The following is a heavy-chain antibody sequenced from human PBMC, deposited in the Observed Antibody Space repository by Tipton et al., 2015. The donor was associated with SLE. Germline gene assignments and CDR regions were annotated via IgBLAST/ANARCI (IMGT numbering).Heavy chain of an antibody. Sequence: QLVQSGAEVKKPGASVKVSCKASGYTFTSYGISWVRQAPGQGLEWMGGIIPIFGTANYAQKFQGRVTITADESTSTAYMELSSLRSEDTAVYYCAKGRICGDYGNWFDPWGQGTLVTVSS. CDR3: AKGRICGDYGNWFDP. D-gene: IGHD4-17*01. J-gene: IGHJ5*02. CDR2: IIPIFGTA. V-gene: IGHV1-69*13. CDR1: GYTFTSYG.